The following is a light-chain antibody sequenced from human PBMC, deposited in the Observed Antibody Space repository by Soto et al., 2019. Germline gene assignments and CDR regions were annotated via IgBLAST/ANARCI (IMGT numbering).Light chain of an antibody. CDR1: QDINSY. CDR3: QQYNIYPLT. V-gene: IGKV1D-16*02. J-gene: IGKJ4*01. Sequence: DVQMTQSPSSLSASVGDRVTITCRARQDINSYLAWYQQKPGNAPKSLIYAASSLQTGVPSRFSGSESGTDFTLTISTLQPEDSATYYCQQYNIYPLTFGGGTKVEIK. CDR2: AAS.